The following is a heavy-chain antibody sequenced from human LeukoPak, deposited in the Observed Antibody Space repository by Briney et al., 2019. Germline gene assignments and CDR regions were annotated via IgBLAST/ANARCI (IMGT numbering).Heavy chain of an antibody. CDR3: AKDAGRSYGGSLGYFDH. V-gene: IGHV3-43*01. D-gene: IGHD4-17*01. CDR2: ISWDGHSR. CDR1: GFRFDEYT. Sequence: GGSLRLSCVASGFRFDEYTIHWVRQAPGKGLEWVSLISWDGHSRYFTYSVGGRFTIARDNSKNSLHLQINSLRPEDTALYFCAKDAGRSYGGSLGYFDHLGHGTLVTVSS. J-gene: IGHJ4*01.